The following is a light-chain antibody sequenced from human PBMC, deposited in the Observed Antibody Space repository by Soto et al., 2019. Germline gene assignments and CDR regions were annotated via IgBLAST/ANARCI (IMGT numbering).Light chain of an antibody. CDR1: QSVSSY. CDR2: GAS. J-gene: IGKJ1*01. V-gene: IGKV3-20*01. CDR3: QRYGSSSRS. Sequence: EIVLTQSPGPLSLSPGERATLSCRASQSVSSYLAWYQQKPGQAPRLLIYGASTRATGIPDRFSASGSGTDFTLNISRLDPEDCAVYYWQRYGSSSRSFGQGTKVEIK.